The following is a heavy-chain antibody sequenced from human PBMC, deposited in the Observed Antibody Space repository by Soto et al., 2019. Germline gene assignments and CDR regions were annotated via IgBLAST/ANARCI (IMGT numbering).Heavy chain of an antibody. D-gene: IGHD2-2*02. CDR2: MNPNSGNT. CDR3: ARDPPCSSTSCYKGYFDY. CDR1: GYTFTSYD. J-gene: IGHJ4*02. V-gene: IGHV1-8*01. Sequence: ASVKVSCKASGYTFTSYDINWVRQATGQGLEWMGWMNPNSGNTGYAQKFQGRVTMTRNTSISTAYMELSSLRSEDTAVYYCARDPPCSSTSCYKGYFDYWGQGTLVTVSS.